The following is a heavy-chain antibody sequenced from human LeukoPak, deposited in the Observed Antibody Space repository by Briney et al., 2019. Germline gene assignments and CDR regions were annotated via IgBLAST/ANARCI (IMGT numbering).Heavy chain of an antibody. CDR2: ISYDGSNK. J-gene: IGHJ5*02. CDR1: GFTFSSYA. V-gene: IGHV3-30-3*01. Sequence: PGGSLRLSCAASGFTFSSYAMHWVRQAPGKGLEWVAVISYDGSNKYYADSVKGRFTISRDNSKNTLYLQMNSLRAEDTAVYYCARVNAYGSGENWFDPWGQGTLVTVSS. CDR3: ARVNAYGSGENWFDP. D-gene: IGHD3-10*01.